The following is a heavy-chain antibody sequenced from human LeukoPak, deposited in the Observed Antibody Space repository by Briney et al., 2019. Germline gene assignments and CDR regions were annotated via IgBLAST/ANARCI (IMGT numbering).Heavy chain of an antibody. V-gene: IGHV1-46*01. D-gene: IGHD5-24*01. CDR1: GYTFTSNY. J-gene: IGHJ5*02. CDR2: VSPSGGST. CDR3: ARDNSVRDEAWWFNP. Sequence: ASVKVSCQAFGYTFTSNYMHWVRQAPGQGPEWMGVVSPSGGSTTYAQKFQGRVTLTRDMSTSTDYLELSSLRSEDTAVYYCARDNSVRDEAWWFNPWGQGTLVTVSS.